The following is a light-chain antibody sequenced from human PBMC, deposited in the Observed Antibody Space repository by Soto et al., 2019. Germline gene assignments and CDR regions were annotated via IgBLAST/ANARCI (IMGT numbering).Light chain of an antibody. V-gene: IGKV1-39*01. Sequence: DIRMTQSPSSLSASVGDRVTITCRAGQTINTYLNWYQHKPGKAPKVLIYAASSLQSGVPSRFSGSGSGTDFTLTISSLKPEDFATYYCQQSYSTPRTVGQGTKIEIK. J-gene: IGKJ2*01. CDR1: QTINTY. CDR3: QQSYSTPRT. CDR2: AAS.